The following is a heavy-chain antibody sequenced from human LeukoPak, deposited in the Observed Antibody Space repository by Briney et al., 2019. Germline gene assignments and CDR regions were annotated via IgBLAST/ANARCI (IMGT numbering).Heavy chain of an antibody. CDR3: ARIAYYYDSSGYQNTDY. CDR2: IIPVFGTA. V-gene: IGHV1-69*13. CDR1: GGTFSSYA. J-gene: IGHJ4*02. Sequence: SVKVSCKASGGTFSSYAISWVRQAPGQGLEWMGGIIPVFGTANYAQKFQGRVTITADESTSTAYMELSSLRSEDTAVYYCARIAYYYDSSGYQNTDYWGQGTLVTVSP. D-gene: IGHD3-22*01.